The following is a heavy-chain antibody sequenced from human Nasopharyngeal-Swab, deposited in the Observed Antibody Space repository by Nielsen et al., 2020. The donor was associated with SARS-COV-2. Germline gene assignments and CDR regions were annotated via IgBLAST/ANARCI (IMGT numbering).Heavy chain of an antibody. J-gene: IGHJ3*02. CDR1: GFTFDDYA. V-gene: IGHV3-9*01. D-gene: IGHD2-8*01. CDR2: ISWNSGSI. Sequence: SLKISCAASGFTFDDYAMHWVRQAPGKGLEWVSGISWNSGSIGYADSVKGRFTISRDNAKNSLYLQMNSLRAEDTALYYCAKVGQLYPDDAFDIWGQGTMVTVSS. CDR3: AKVGQLYPDDAFDI.